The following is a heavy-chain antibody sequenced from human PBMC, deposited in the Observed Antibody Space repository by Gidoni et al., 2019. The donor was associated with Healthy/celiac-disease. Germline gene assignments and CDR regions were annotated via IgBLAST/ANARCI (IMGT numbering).Heavy chain of an antibody. D-gene: IGHD3-22*01. Sequence: EVQLVESGGGLVQPGGSLRLSCAASGFTFSSYWMSWVRQAPGKGLEWVANIKQDGSEKYYVDSVKGRFTISRDNAKNSLYLQMNSLRAEDTAVYYCARDTGEDYYDSSGYYDYWGQGTLVTVSS. CDR3: ARDTGEDYYDSSGYYDY. V-gene: IGHV3-7*01. CDR2: IKQDGSEK. J-gene: IGHJ4*02. CDR1: GFTFSSYW.